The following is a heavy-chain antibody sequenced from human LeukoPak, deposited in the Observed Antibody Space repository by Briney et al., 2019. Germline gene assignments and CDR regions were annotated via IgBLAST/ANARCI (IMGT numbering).Heavy chain of an antibody. V-gene: IGHV3-21*01. CDR2: ISSSSSYI. CDR1: GFTFSSYE. CDR3: ARDFSSSGWYVDYYYYMDV. D-gene: IGHD6-19*01. J-gene: IGHJ6*03. Sequence: GGSLRLSCAASGFTFSSYEMNWVRQAPGKGLEWVSSISSSSSYIYYADSVKGRFTISRDNAKNSLYLQMNSLRAEDTAVYYCARDFSSSGWYVDYYYYMDVWGKGTTVTVSS.